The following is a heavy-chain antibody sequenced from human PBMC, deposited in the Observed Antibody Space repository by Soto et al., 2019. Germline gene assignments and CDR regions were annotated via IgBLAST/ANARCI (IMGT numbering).Heavy chain of an antibody. D-gene: IGHD5-18*01. CDR2: IIPIFGTA. J-gene: IGHJ6*02. CDR1: GGTFSSYA. V-gene: IGHV1-69*13. CDR3: VFGTAMAANYYGMDV. Sequence: GASVKVSCKASGGTFSSYAISWVRQAPGQGLEWMGGIIPIFGTANYAQKFQGRVTITADESTSTAYMELSSLRSEDTAVYYCVFGTAMAANYYGMDVWGQGTTVTVSS.